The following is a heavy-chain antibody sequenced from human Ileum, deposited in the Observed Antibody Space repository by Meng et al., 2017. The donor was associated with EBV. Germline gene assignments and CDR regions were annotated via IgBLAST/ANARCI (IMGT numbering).Heavy chain of an antibody. V-gene: IGHV4-30-2*01. J-gene: IGHJ4*02. CDR1: GGSISSGGYS. CDR2: IYYSGSA. CDR3: ARGAYFDY. Sequence: QLQLQESGSGLVKPSETLSLTCAVSGGSISSGGYSWHWIRQPPGKGLQWIGYIYYSGSAYYNPSLKSRVTLSVDRSTNQFSLNLSSVTAADTAVYYCARGAYFDYWGQGTLVTSPQ.